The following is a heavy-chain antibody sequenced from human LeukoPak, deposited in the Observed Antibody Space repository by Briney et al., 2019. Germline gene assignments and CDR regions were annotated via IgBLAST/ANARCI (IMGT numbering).Heavy chain of an antibody. CDR1: GGSISSGDYY. V-gene: IGHV4-30-4*01. D-gene: IGHD3-22*01. CDR3: ARQAYYYDSSGYSTLFDY. J-gene: IGHJ4*02. Sequence: SETLSLTCTVSGGSISSGDYYWSWIRQPPGKGLEWIGYIYYSGSTYYNPSLKSRVTISVDTSKNQFSLKLSSVTAADTAVYYCARQAYYYDSSGYSTLFDYWGQGTLVTVYS. CDR2: IYYSGST.